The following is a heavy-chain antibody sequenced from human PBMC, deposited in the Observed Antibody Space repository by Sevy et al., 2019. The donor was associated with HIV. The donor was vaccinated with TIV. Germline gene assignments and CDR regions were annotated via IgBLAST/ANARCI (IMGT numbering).Heavy chain of an antibody. D-gene: IGHD3-16*02. CDR3: ARVLADDYIWGSHRPKYYFDF. V-gene: IGHV4-34*01. CDR1: GGSFSAYY. J-gene: IGHJ4*02. Sequence: SETLSLTCAVYGGSFSAYYWNWIRQPPGKGLEWIGEINHSGSTNYNPSLKSRVTMSVDTSKKQFSLKESSVTAADTAVYYCARVLADDYIWGSHRPKYYFDFWGQGTLVTVSS. CDR2: INHSGST.